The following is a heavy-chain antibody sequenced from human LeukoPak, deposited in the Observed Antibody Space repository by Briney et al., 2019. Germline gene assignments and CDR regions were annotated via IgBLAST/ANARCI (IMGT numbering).Heavy chain of an antibody. CDR2: ISGDGGST. CDR3: AKDFRSRAMATHGLDY. CDR1: GFTFDDYA. J-gene: IGHJ4*02. V-gene: IGHV3-43*02. D-gene: IGHD5-18*01. Sequence: PGGSLRLTCAASGFTFDDYAMHWARQAPGKGLEWVSLISGDGGSTYYADSVKGRFTISRDNSKNSLYLQMNSLRTEDTALYYCAKDFRSRAMATHGLDYWGQGTLVTVSS.